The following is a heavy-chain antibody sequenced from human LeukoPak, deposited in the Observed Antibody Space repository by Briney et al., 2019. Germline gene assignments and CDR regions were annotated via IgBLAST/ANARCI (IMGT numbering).Heavy chain of an antibody. CDR1: GYSFTSYW. J-gene: IGHJ4*02. Sequence: GESLKISCKGSGYSFTSYWIGWVRQMPGKGLEWMGVIYPGDSDTRYSPSFQGQVTISADKSISTAYLQWSSLKASDTAMYYCARTSPVIAARSPIDYWGQGTLVTVSS. V-gene: IGHV5-51*01. CDR3: ARTSPVIAARSPIDY. CDR2: IYPGDSDT. D-gene: IGHD6-6*01.